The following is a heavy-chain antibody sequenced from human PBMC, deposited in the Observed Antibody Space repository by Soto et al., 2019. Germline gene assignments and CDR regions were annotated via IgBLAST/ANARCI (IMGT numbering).Heavy chain of an antibody. J-gene: IGHJ5*02. Sequence: PSATXSLTCALSGYSISSSNLFCCIRQPPGKVLEWIGYIYYSGSTYYNPSLKSRVTMSVDTSKNQFSLKLSSVTAVDTAVYYCERSQRYNWLDTWGQGTLVTVSS. CDR1: GYSISSSNL. V-gene: IGHV4-28*01. CDR3: ERSQRYNWLDT. D-gene: IGHD6-25*01. CDR2: IYYSGST.